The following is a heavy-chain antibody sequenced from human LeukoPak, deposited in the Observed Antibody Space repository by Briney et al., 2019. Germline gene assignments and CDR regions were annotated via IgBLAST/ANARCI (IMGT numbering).Heavy chain of an antibody. D-gene: IGHD3-10*01. CDR1: GFTFSSYS. V-gene: IGHV3-23*01. CDR3: AGSGAGEDYFDY. J-gene: IGHJ4*02. CDR2: ISAGGGVK. Sequence: PGGSLRLSCAASGFTFSSYSMNWVRQAPGKGLEWVSGISAGGGVKDYTDSVEGRFTISRDSSKNTLSLQMNSLGAEDTAVYFCAGSGAGEDYFDYWGQGTLVTVSS.